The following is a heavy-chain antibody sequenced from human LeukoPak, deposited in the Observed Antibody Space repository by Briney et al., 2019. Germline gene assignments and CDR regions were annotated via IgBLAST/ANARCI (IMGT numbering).Heavy chain of an antibody. CDR1: GYSFTSYW. Sequence: ESLKISCKGSGYSFTSYWIGWVRQATGQGLEWMGWMNPNSGNTGYAQKFQGRVTMTRNTSISTAYMELSSLRSEDTAVYYCARGVLGGVLVQFDYWGQGTLVTVSS. CDR2: MNPNSGNT. D-gene: IGHD3-16*02. J-gene: IGHJ4*02. CDR3: ARGVLGGVLVQFDY. V-gene: IGHV1-8*02.